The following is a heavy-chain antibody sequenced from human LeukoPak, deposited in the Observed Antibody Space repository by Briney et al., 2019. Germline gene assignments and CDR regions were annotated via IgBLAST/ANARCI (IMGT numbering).Heavy chain of an antibody. CDR1: GGSFSGYY. V-gene: IGHV4-34*01. CDR2: INHSGST. J-gene: IGHJ5*02. D-gene: IGHD5-18*01. CDR3: ARGGYSYGPGTPVLS. Sequence: PSETLSLTCAVYGGSFSGYYWSWLRQPPGKGLEWIGEINHSGSTNYNPSLKSRVTISVDTSKNQFSLKLSSVTAADTAVYYCARGGYSYGPGTPVLSWGQGTLVTVSS.